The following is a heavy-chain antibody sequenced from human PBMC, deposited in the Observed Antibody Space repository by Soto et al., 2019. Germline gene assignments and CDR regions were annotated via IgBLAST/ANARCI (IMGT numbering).Heavy chain of an antibody. CDR2: IIPILGIA. Sequence: SVKVSCKASGYTFTSYGISWVRQAPGQGLEWMGRIIPILGIANYAQKFQGRVTITADKSTSTAYMELSSLRSEDTAVYYCARVHYYDSSGYFGFDPWGQGTLVTVSS. V-gene: IGHV1-69*04. J-gene: IGHJ5*02. CDR1: GYTFTSYG. CDR3: ARVHYYDSSGYFGFDP. D-gene: IGHD3-22*01.